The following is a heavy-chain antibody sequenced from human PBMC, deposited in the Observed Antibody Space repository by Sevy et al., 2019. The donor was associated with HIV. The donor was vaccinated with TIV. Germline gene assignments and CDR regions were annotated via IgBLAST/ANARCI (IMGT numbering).Heavy chain of an antibody. V-gene: IGHV3-30-3*01. CDR3: AGYGGYSIEWYPHY. CDR1: GFAFSSHA. Sequence: GGSLRLSCAASGFAFSSHAMHWVRQAPGKGLEWVAVISYGGTKTFYAASMEGRFTISRDNSKNMLSLQINSLRPERTAGYFCAGYGGYSIEWYPHYWGHGTLVTVYS. D-gene: IGHD6-19*01. CDR2: ISYGGTKT. J-gene: IGHJ4*01.